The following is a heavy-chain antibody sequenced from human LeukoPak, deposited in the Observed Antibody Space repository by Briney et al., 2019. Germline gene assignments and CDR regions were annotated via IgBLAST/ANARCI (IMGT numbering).Heavy chain of an antibody. V-gene: IGHV1-46*01. J-gene: IGHJ4*02. Sequence: ASVKVSCRTSGYTFINYFIHWVRQAPGQGLEWMGVINPRSGSTTYAQKFQGRVTMTEDTSTDTAYMELSSLRSEDTAVYYCATMYSYGYVGGYWGQGTLVTVSS. D-gene: IGHD5-18*01. CDR3: ATMYSYGYVGGY. CDR1: GYTFINYF. CDR2: INPRSGST.